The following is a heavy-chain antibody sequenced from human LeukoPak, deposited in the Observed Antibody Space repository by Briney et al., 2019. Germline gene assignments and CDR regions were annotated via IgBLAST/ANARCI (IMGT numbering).Heavy chain of an antibody. V-gene: IGHV4-59*01. CDR2: IYYSGST. D-gene: IGHD6-19*01. CDR1: GGSISSYY. CDR3: ARGTAVAGWKADY. J-gene: IGHJ4*02. Sequence: NPSETLSLTCTVSGGSISSYYWSWIRQPPGKGLEWVGYIYYSGSTNYNPSLKSRVTISVDTSKNQFSLKLSPVTAADTAVYYCARGTAVAGWKADYWGQGTLVTVSS.